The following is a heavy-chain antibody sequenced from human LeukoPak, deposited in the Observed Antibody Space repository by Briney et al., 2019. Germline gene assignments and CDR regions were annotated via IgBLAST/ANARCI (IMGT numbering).Heavy chain of an antibody. J-gene: IGHJ4*02. Sequence: GGSLRLSCAASGFTFSSYAMHWVRQAPGKGLEWVAVISYDGSNKYYADSVKGRFTNSRDNSKNTLYLQMNSLRAEDTAVYYCARVKAHYYDSSGYGVLDYWGQGTLVTVSS. V-gene: IGHV3-30*04. CDR2: ISYDGSNK. CDR1: GFTFSSYA. D-gene: IGHD3-22*01. CDR3: ARVKAHYYDSSGYGVLDY.